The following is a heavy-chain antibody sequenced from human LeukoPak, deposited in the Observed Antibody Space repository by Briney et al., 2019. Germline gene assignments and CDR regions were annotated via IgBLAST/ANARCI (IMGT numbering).Heavy chain of an antibody. CDR1: GFTFSNYG. V-gene: IGHV3-48*01. CDR2: ISSSSSNI. Sequence: GGSLRLSCAASGFTFSNYGMNWVRQPAGKGLEWVPYISSSSSNINYADSVRGRFTISRDNAKNSLYLQMNSLRAGDTAVYYCARGGAARPDYWGQGTLVTVSS. D-gene: IGHD6-6*01. J-gene: IGHJ4*02. CDR3: ARGGAARPDY.